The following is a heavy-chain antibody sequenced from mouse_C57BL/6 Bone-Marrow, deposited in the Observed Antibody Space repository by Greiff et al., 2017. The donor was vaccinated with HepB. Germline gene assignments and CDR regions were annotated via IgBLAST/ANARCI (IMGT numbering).Heavy chain of an antibody. CDR1: GFNFKDYY. CDR2: VDPEDGET. D-gene: IGHD1-1*01. J-gene: IGHJ4*01. Sequence: EVQGVESGAELVKPGASVKLSCTASGFNFKDYYMHWVKQRPEQGLEWIGRVDPEDGETKYAPKFQGKATITADTSSNTAYLQLSSLTSEDTAVYYCARDGSSPYAMDYWGQGTSVTVSS. V-gene: IGHV14-2*01. CDR3: ARDGSSPYAMDY.